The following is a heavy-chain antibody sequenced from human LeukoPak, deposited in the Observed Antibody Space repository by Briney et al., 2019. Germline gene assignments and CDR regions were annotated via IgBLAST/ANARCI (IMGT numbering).Heavy chain of an antibody. J-gene: IGHJ4*02. CDR2: IRGSGGST. CDR3: AKDRIPDYYDSSGPIDY. Sequence: GGSLRLSCAASGFTFSSYAMSWVRQAPGKGLEWVSAIRGSGGSTYYADSVKGRFTISRDNSKNTLYLQMNSLRAEDTAVYYCAKDRIPDYYDSSGPIDYWGQGTLVTVSS. CDR1: GFTFSSYA. V-gene: IGHV3-23*01. D-gene: IGHD3-22*01.